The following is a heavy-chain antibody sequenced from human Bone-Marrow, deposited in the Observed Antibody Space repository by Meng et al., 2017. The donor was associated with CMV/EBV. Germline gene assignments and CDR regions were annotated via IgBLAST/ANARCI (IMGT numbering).Heavy chain of an antibody. J-gene: IGHJ6*01. D-gene: IGHD3-10*01. Sequence: GGSLRLSCAASGFTFSSYSMNWVRQAPGKGLEWVSSISSSSSYIYYADSVKGRFTISRDNAKNSLYLQMNSLRAEDTAVYYCARDVDYSGYYYYYGMDVWGQGNTVNGAS. CDR2: ISSSSSYI. CDR1: GFTFSSYS. CDR3: ARDVDYSGYYYYYGMDV. V-gene: IGHV3-21*01.